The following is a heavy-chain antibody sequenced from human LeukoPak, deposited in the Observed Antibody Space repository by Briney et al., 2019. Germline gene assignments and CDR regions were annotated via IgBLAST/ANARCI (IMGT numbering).Heavy chain of an antibody. CDR1: GFTFSSYS. CDR2: INSGGSIT. J-gene: IGHJ5*02. Sequence: GGSLRLSCAASGFTFSSYSMNWVRQAPGKGLVWVSRINSGGSITNYADSVTGRFTISRDNAKNTLYLQTNSLRVEDTAVYYCAMTNWFDPWGQGTLVSVSS. V-gene: IGHV3-74*01. CDR3: AMTNWFDP.